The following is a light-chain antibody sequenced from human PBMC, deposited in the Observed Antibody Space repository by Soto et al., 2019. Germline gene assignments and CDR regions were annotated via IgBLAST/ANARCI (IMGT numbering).Light chain of an antibody. CDR1: QSVSNY. CDR3: HQYGGSPQT. V-gene: IGKV3-20*01. CDR2: GAS. Sequence: IVLTQSPGTLSLSPGGKATPPRRARQSVSNYLAWYQRKPGQAPRLLIYGASSRATGIPDRFSGSGSGTDFTLTISRLEPEDFAVYYCHQYGGSPQTFGQGTKVDIK. J-gene: IGKJ1*01.